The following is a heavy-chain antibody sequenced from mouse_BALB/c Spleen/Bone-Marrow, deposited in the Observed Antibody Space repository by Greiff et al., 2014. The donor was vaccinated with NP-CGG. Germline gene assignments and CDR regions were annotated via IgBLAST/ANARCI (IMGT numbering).Heavy chain of an antibody. J-gene: IGHJ1*01. CDR1: GFTFSGYA. CDR3: ARGGLRYFDV. CDR2: ISSGGST. Sequence: EVKLVESGGGLVKPGGSLKLSCAASGFTFSGYAMSWVRQTPEKRLEWVASISSGGSTYYPDSVKGRFTISRDNARNILYLQMSSLRSEDTAMYYCARGGLRYFDVWGAGTTVTVSS. V-gene: IGHV5-6-5*01. D-gene: IGHD3-2*02.